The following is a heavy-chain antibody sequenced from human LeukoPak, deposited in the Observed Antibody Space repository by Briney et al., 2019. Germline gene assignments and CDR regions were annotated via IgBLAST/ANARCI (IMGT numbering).Heavy chain of an antibody. V-gene: IGHV3-23*01. Sequence: QPGGSLRLSCAASGFTFGSYAMSWVRQAPGKGLEWVSTISGSGGSTYYADSVKGRFTISRDNSKNTLYLQMNSLRAEDTAVYYCAKSLKPRYFDWLKPPPRSYGMDVWGQGTTVTVSS. D-gene: IGHD3-9*01. CDR1: GFTFGSYA. CDR3: AKSLKPRYFDWLKPPPRSYGMDV. CDR2: ISGSGGST. J-gene: IGHJ6*02.